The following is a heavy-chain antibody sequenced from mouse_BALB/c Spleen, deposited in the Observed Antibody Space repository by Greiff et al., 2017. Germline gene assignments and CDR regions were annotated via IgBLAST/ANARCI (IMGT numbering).Heavy chain of an antibody. J-gene: IGHJ2*01. D-gene: IGHD2-12*01. V-gene: IGHV14-3*02. Sequence: EVQLQESGAELVKPGASVKLSCTASGFNIKDTYMHWVKQRPEQGLEWIGRIDPANGNTKYDPKFQGKATITADTSSNTAYLQLSSLTSEDTAVYYCASIIYRKGFDYWGQGTTLTVSS. CDR1: GFNIKDTY. CDR3: ASIIYRKGFDY. CDR2: IDPANGNT.